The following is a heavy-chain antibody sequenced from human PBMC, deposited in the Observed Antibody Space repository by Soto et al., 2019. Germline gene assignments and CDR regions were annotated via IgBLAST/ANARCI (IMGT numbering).Heavy chain of an antibody. J-gene: IGHJ4*02. CDR2: INPSGGST. D-gene: IGHD3-3*01. CDR3: ARSYSITIFGVVIIEGSFYDY. CDR1: GYTFTSYY. V-gene: IGHV1-46*03. Sequence: ASVKVSCKASGYTFTSYYMHWVRQAPGQGLEWMGIINPSGGSTSYAQKFQGRVTMTRDTSTSTVYIELSSLSSEDTAVYYCARSYSITIFGVVIIEGSFYDYWGQGTLVTVSS.